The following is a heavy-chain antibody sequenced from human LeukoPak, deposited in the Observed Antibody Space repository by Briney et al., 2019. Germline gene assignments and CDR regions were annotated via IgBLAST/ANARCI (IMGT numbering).Heavy chain of an antibody. V-gene: IGHV4-34*01. CDR2: INNRGST. D-gene: IGHD4-11*01. CDR3: TLSATRYRPCDY. Sequence: PSVTLSLTCAVYGGSFSGYYWSWIRQPPGKGLEWIGEINNRGSTNYNPSLKSRVTISVDTSKNQFSLNLNSVTAADTAVYYCTLSATRYRPCDYWGHGTLVTVCS. J-gene: IGHJ4*01. CDR1: GGSFSGYY.